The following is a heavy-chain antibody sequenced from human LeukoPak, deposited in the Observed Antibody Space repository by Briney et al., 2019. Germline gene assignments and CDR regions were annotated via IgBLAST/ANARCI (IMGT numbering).Heavy chain of an antibody. CDR1: GFTFSTSW. V-gene: IGHV3-7*03. D-gene: IGHD1-26*01. Sequence: GGSLRLSCAASGFTFSTSWMNWVRQTPGKGLEWVASMNPDGSEKYSVDSVKGRFTISRDNAKNSLYLQMNSLRAEDTAVYYCAKDPAWGGSYYGNWGQGTLVTVSS. CDR2: MNPDGSEK. J-gene: IGHJ4*02. CDR3: AKDPAWGGSYYGN.